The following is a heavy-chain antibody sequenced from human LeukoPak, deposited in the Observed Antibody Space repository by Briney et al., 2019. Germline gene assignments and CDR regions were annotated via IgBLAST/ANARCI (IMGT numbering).Heavy chain of an antibody. CDR2: IWYDGSNK. D-gene: IGHD2-15*01. V-gene: IGHV3-33*08. J-gene: IGHJ4*02. Sequence: GGSLRLSCAASGFTFSSYAMSWVRQAPGKGLEWVAVIWYDGSNKYYADSVKGRFTISRDNSKNTLYLRMNSLRAEDTAVYYCARGISGYCSGGSCYSGLAVYWGQGTLVTVSS. CDR3: ARGISGYCSGGSCYSGLAVY. CDR1: GFTFSSYA.